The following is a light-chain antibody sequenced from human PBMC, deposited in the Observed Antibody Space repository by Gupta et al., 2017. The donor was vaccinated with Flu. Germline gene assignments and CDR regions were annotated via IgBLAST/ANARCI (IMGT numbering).Light chain of an antibody. CDR2: DAS. V-gene: IGKV3-11*01. CDR1: QSVSSY. J-gene: IGKJ1*01. Sequence: EIVLTQYPATLSLSPGERATLSCRASQSVSSYLAWYQQKPGKAPRLLIYDASNRATGIPARFSGSGSGTDFTLTISSLEPEDFAVYYCQQRSNWPGTFGQGTKVEIK. CDR3: QQRSNWPGT.